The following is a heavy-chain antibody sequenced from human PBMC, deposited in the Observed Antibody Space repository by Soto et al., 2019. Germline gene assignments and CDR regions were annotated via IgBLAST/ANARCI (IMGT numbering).Heavy chain of an antibody. Sequence: GSLGLSCAASGFTFRTYTMNWVRQAPGKGLEWISRISGNNSNIYYADSVRGRFTISRDNAKNSMYLQMNSLRAGDTAIYYCANDRLSGADCNFFDNWGQGTQVTVSS. V-gene: IGHV3-48*04. D-gene: IGHD2-21*02. J-gene: IGHJ4*02. CDR3: ANDRLSGADCNFFDN. CDR1: GFTFRTYT. CDR2: ISGNNSNI.